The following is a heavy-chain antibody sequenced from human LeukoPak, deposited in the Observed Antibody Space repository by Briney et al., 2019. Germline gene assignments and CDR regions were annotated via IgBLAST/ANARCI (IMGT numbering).Heavy chain of an antibody. D-gene: IGHD1-26*01. CDR3: ARDDLSYVNAFDI. Sequence: PGGSLRLSCAASGFIFSNYAMHWVRQAPGRGLEWVAVISYDGSNKYYADSVRGRFTISRDNSKNTLYLQMNSLRAEDTAVYYCARDDLSYVNAFDIWGQGTMVTVSS. CDR2: ISYDGSNK. CDR1: GFIFSNYA. J-gene: IGHJ3*02. V-gene: IGHV3-30*03.